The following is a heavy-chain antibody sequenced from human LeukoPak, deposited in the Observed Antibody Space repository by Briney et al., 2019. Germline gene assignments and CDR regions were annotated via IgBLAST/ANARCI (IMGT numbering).Heavy chain of an antibody. CDR3: AREGPERELLWFGEAARGAFDI. Sequence: GRSLRLSCAASGFTFSSYAMHWVRQAPGKGLEWVAVISYDGSNKYYADSVKGRFTISRDNSKNTLYLQMNSLRAEDTAAYYCAREGPERELLWFGEAARGAFDIWGQGTMVTVSS. CDR2: ISYDGSNK. CDR1: GFTFSSYA. J-gene: IGHJ3*02. V-gene: IGHV3-30-3*01. D-gene: IGHD3-10*01.